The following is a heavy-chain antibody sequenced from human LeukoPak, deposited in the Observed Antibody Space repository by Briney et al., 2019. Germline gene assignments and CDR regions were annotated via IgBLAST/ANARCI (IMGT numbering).Heavy chain of an antibody. Sequence: ASVKVSCKVSGYTLTELSMHWVRQAPGKGLEWMGGFDPEDGETIYAQKFQGRVTMTEDTSTDTAYMGLSSLRSEDTAVYYCATDVRAAGGYYHYFDYWGQGTLVTVSS. J-gene: IGHJ4*02. CDR3: ATDVRAAGGYYHYFDY. V-gene: IGHV1-24*01. CDR1: GYTLTELS. D-gene: IGHD3-22*01. CDR2: FDPEDGET.